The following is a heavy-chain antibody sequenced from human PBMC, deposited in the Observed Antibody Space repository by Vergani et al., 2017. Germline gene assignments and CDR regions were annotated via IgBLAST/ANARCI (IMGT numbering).Heavy chain of an antibody. D-gene: IGHD2-21*01. V-gene: IGHV3-30*02. J-gene: IGHJ4*02. CDR1: GFTFNRYG. CDR2: VLFDGSNE. CDR3: AKGLAYCHKGSCAL. Sequence: QVQLVQSGGGVVQPGGSLRLSCVASGFTFNRYGMQWVRQAPGKGLEWVAYVLFDGSNEYYADSVKGRFIVSRDNSNDALYLQMNSLRTDDTAVYYCAKGLAYCHKGSCALWGQGSVVTVSS.